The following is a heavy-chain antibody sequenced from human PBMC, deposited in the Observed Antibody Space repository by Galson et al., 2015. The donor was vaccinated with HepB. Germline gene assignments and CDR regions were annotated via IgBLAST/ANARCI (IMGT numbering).Heavy chain of an antibody. CDR2: IKEDGSEK. J-gene: IGHJ4*02. Sequence: SLRLSCAASGFTFGNYWMNWVRQAPGKGLEWVANIKEDGSEKNYVDSVKGRFTISRDNAKNSLYLQMNSLRADDTAVYYCARVADDVWSGYYIDYWGQGTLVTVSS. V-gene: IGHV3-7*01. CDR3: ARVADDVWSGYYIDY. D-gene: IGHD3-3*01. CDR1: GFTFGNYW.